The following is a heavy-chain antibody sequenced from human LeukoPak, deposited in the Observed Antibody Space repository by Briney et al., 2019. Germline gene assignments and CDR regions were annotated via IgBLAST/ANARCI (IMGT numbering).Heavy chain of an antibody. CDR2: INPDSGGT. Sequence: ASVKVSCKASGYTFTGYYMHWVRQAPGQGLEWMGWINPDSGGTNYAQKSQGRVTMTRDTSITTAYMELSRLTSDDTAVYYCARDLGYSRRYYDFSDWGQGTLVTVSS. CDR1: GYTFTGYY. D-gene: IGHD3-3*01. J-gene: IGHJ4*02. CDR3: ARDLGYSRRYYDFSD. V-gene: IGHV1-2*02.